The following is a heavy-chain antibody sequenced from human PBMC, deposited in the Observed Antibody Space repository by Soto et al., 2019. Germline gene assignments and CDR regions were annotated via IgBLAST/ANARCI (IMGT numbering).Heavy chain of an antibody. CDR1: GFTFDDYA. D-gene: IGHD3-22*01. J-gene: IGHJ4*02. Sequence: GGSLRLACAASGFTFDDYAMHWVRQAPGKGLEWVSSISWNSGSIAYADSVKGRFTISRDNAKNSLFLQMSSLRPEDTALYYCAKALDYDSSGYYYFDYWGQGTLVTVSS. V-gene: IGHV3-9*01. CDR2: ISWNSGSI. CDR3: AKALDYDSSGYYYFDY.